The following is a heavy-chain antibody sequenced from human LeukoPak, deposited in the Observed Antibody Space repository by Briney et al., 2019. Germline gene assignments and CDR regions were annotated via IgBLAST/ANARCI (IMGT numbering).Heavy chain of an antibody. V-gene: IGHV4-39*01. CDR2: IYYSVST. D-gene: IGHD6-6*01. CDR3: ARHGYGSSSEVRY. Sequence: KPSETLSLTCTASGGSISSSSYYWGWIRQPPGKGLEWIGSIYYSVSTYYNPSLKSRVTISVDTSKNQFSLKLSSVTAADTAVYYCARHGYGSSSEVRYWGQGTLVTVSS. CDR1: GGSISSSSYY. J-gene: IGHJ4*02.